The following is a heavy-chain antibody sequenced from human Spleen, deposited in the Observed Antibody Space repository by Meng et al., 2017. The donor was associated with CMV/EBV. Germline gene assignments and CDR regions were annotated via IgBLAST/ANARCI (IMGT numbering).Heavy chain of an antibody. V-gene: IGHV1-69*10. CDR1: GGTFSSYA. D-gene: IGHD3-3*01. J-gene: IGHJ6*02. CDR2: IIPILAIT. CDR3: ARTFRTTLFGVVIFDGLDV. Sequence: SVKVSCKASGGTFSSYAITWVRQAPGQGLEWMGGIIPILAITYYAQKFQGRVTMTRDPSISTAYMELRSLRSEDTAVYYCARTFRTTLFGVVIFDGLDVWGQGTTVTVSS.